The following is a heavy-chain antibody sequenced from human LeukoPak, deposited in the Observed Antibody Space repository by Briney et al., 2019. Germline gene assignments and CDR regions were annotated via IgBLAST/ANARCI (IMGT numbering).Heavy chain of an antibody. CDR2: IIPIFGTA. D-gene: IGHD6-13*01. Sequence: SVKVSCKASGGTFSSYAISWVRQAPGQGLEWMGRIIPIFGTANYAQKFQGRVTITADKSTSTAYMELSSLRSEDTAVYYCARFSSWYKDEYFQHCGQGTLVTVSS. V-gene: IGHV1-69*06. J-gene: IGHJ1*01. CDR1: GGTFSSYA. CDR3: ARFSSWYKDEYFQH.